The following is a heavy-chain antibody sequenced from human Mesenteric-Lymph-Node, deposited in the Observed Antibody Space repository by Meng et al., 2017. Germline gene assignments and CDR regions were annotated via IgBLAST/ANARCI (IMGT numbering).Heavy chain of an antibody. CDR1: GFTFTSYG. Sequence: GESLKISCAASGFTFTSYGISWVRQAPGQGLEWMGWISAYNGNTNYAQKLQGRVTMTTDTSTSTAYMELRSLRSDDTAVYYCARDRSSIWQQLVRGAEYFQHWGQGTLVTVSS. CDR2: ISAYNGNT. D-gene: IGHD6-13*01. CDR3: ARDRSSIWQQLVRGAEYFQH. J-gene: IGHJ1*01. V-gene: IGHV1-18*01.